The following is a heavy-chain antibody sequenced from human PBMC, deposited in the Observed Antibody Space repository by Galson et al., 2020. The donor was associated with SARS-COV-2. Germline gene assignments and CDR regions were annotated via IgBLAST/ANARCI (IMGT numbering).Heavy chain of an antibody. CDR2: ISYDGSNK. Sequence: TGGSLRLSCAASGFTFNSYAMHWVRQAPGKGLEWVAVISYDGSNKYYADSVKGRFTISRDNSKNTLYLQMNSLRAEDTAVYYCARPYSGSYIGYFDYWGQGTLVTVSS. J-gene: IGHJ4*02. CDR3: ARPYSGSYIGYFDY. CDR1: GFTFNSYA. D-gene: IGHD1-26*01. V-gene: IGHV3-30-3*01.